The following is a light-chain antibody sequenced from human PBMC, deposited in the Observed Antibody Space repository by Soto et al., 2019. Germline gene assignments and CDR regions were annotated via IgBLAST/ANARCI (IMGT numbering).Light chain of an antibody. CDR3: QQYGSSPHST. V-gene: IGKV3-20*01. Sequence: EIVLTQSPGTLSLSPGERATLSYRASQSVSSSYLAWYQQKPGQAPRLLIYGASSRATGIPDRFSGSGSGTDFTLTISRLEPEDFAVYYCQQYGSSPHSTFGQGTKVEIK. J-gene: IGKJ1*01. CDR1: QSVSSSY. CDR2: GAS.